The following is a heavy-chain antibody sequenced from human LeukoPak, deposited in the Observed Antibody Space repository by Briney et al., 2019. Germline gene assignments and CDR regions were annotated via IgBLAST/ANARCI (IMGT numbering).Heavy chain of an antibody. Sequence: PGGSLRLSCAASGFTFSSYSMNWVRQAPGKGLEWVSSISSSSSYIYYADSVKGRFTISRDNAKNSLYLQMNSLRAEDTAVYYCARTVYGGNLSGWFDPWGQGTLVTVSS. CDR3: ARTVYGGNLSGWFDP. J-gene: IGHJ5*02. D-gene: IGHD4-23*01. V-gene: IGHV3-21*01. CDR1: GFTFSSYS. CDR2: ISSSSSYI.